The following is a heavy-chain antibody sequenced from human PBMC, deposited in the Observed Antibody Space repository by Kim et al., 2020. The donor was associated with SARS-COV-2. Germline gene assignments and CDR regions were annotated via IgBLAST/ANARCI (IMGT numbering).Heavy chain of an antibody. V-gene: IGHV3-30*04. CDR3: GRVHVSSSWYFGPYYYYYGMDV. Sequence: GGSLRLSCAASGFTFSSYAMHWVRQAPGKGLEWVAVISYDGSNKYYADSVKGRFTISRDNSKNTLYLQMNSLRAEDTAVYYCGRVHVSSSWYFGPYYYYYGMDVWGQGTTVTVSS. CDR2: ISYDGSNK. J-gene: IGHJ6*02. CDR1: GFTFSSYA. D-gene: IGHD6-13*01.